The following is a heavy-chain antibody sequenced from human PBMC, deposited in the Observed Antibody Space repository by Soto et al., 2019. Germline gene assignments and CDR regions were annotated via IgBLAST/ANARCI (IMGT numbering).Heavy chain of an antibody. CDR1: GYTFIDYY. Sequence: QLLQSGAEVRKPGASVKVSCKASGYTFIDYYMHWVRQAPGQGLEWMGWINPDTDDTHYAQKFQGRLIMTRDTSINTVYMELGRLTSDDTAVYYCARDYFDRSGLYGMDLWGQGTTVTVSS. CDR2: INPDTDDT. J-gene: IGHJ6*02. D-gene: IGHD3-22*01. CDR3: ARDYFDRSGLYGMDL. V-gene: IGHV1-2*02.